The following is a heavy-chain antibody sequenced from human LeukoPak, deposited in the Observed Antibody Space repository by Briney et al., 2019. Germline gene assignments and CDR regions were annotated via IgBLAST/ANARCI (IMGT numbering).Heavy chain of an antibody. CDR3: VKGWIQAVGNFC. J-gene: IGHJ4*02. CDR2: ISTTGGST. V-gene: IGHV3-64D*06. Sequence: GGSLRLSCAASGFTFINAWMSWVRQSPGKGPEYVSAISTTGGSTYYADSVKGRFTISRDNSKNTLYLQMSSLTAEDTAVYYCVKGWIQAVGNFCWGQGTLVTVSS. CDR1: GFTFINAW. D-gene: IGHD5-18*01.